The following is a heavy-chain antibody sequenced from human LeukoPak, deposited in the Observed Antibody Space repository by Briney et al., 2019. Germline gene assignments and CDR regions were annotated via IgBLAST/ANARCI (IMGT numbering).Heavy chain of an antibody. V-gene: IGHV3-23*01. CDR1: GFTLNSNA. CDR3: AKEEVPNDY. Sequence: GGSLRLSCAGSGFTLNSNAMCWVRQAPGKGLEWVSGISRMGFTTYYADSVEGRFTISRDTSKNTLYLEMNTLRPEDTAVYYCAKEEVPNDYWGQGTLVTVSS. J-gene: IGHJ4*02. D-gene: IGHD2-2*01. CDR2: ISRMGFTT.